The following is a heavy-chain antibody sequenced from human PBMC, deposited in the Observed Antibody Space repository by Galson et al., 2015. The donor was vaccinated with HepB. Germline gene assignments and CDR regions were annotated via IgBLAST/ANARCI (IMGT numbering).Heavy chain of an antibody. CDR3: ARAPSGTTVVTAYYYYGMDV. J-gene: IGHJ6*02. CDR2: ISYDGSNK. Sequence: SLRLSCAASGFTFSSYAMHWVRQAPGKGLEWVAVISYDGSNKYYADSVKGRFTISRDNSKNTLYLQMNSLRAEDTAVYYCARAPSGTTVVTAYYYYGMDVWGQGTTVTVSS. CDR1: GFTFSSYA. D-gene: IGHD4-23*01. V-gene: IGHV3-30*04.